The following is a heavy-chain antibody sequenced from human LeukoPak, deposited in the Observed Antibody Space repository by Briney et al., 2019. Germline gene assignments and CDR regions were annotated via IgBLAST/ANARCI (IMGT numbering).Heavy chain of an antibody. Sequence: GGSLRLSCAASGFTFTNHAMTWVRQAPGEGLEWVSAIGGDGRSTDYADSVKGRFTISRDNSKNTLYLQMNSLRAEDTALYYCARRVGGTPDYWGMGTLVTVSS. J-gene: IGHJ4*02. CDR1: GFTFTNHA. CDR3: ARRVGGTPDY. D-gene: IGHD1-26*01. V-gene: IGHV3-23*01. CDR2: IGGDGRST.